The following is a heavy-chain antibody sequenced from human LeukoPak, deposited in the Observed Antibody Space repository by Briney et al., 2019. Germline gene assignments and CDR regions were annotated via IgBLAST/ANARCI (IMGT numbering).Heavy chain of an antibody. CDR2: ISAYNGDT. CDR3: ARDGAYHDSSGSYYGVGDDF. V-gene: IGHV1-18*01. Sequence: ASVKVSCKASGYTFGSYGITWVRQAPGQELEWMGWISAYNGDTSYAQKFQVRVTMTTDTSTTTAYMELRSLRSDDTAVYYCARDGAYHDSSGSYYGVGDDFWGQGTLVTVSS. CDR1: GYTFGSYG. J-gene: IGHJ4*02. D-gene: IGHD3-22*01.